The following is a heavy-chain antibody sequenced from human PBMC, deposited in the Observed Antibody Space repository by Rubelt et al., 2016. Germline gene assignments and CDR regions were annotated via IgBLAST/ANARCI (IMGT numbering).Heavy chain of an antibody. CDR2: ISSSSSYI. CDR3: ARDQGAYY. CDR1: GFTFSSYS. J-gene: IGHJ4*02. Sequence: EVQLVESGGGLVKPGGSLRLSCAASGFTFSSYSMNWVRQALGKGLEWVSSISSSSSYIYYAESVKGRFTISRDNAKNSLDLQMNSLRAEDTAVYYCARDQGAYYWGQGTLVTVSS. V-gene: IGHV3-21*01.